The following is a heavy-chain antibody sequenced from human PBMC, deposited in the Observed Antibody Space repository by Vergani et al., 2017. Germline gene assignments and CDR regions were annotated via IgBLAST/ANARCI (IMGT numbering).Heavy chain of an antibody. Sequence: QVQLVESGGGVVQRGGSLRLSCATSGFTLSNYDMQWIRQGPCKGLEFVGFIQFDGSNHYYAASVKGRFTLSRDFSKNALYLQMNSLRTDDTATYYCAKHFRGWGIDYWGQGTQVIVSS. CDR1: GFTLSNYD. CDR2: IQFDGSNH. J-gene: IGHJ4*02. D-gene: IGHD3-16*01. CDR3: AKHFRGWGIDY. V-gene: IGHV3-30*02.